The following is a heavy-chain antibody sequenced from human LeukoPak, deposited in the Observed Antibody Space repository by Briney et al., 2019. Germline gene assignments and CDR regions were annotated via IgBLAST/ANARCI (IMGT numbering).Heavy chain of an antibody. D-gene: IGHD1-14*01. CDR2: INHSGST. Sequence: PGGSLRLSCAASGFTFDDYGMSWVRQAPGKGLEWIGEINHSGSTNYNPSLKSRVTISVDTSKNQFPLKLSSVTAADTAVYYCARSPRSLKPKFDYWGQGTLVTVSS. CDR3: ARSPRSLKPKFDY. V-gene: IGHV4-34*01. J-gene: IGHJ4*02. CDR1: GFTFDDYG.